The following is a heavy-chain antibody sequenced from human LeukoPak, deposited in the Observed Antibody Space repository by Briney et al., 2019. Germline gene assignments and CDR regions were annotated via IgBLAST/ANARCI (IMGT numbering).Heavy chain of an antibody. CDR3: AKDGYSSSWLNFDY. J-gene: IGHJ4*02. CDR2: ISGSGGST. CDR1: GFTFSSYS. D-gene: IGHD6-13*01. Sequence: GGSLRLSCAASGFTFSSYSMSWVRQAPGKGLEWVSAISGSGGSTYYADSVKGRFTISRDNSKNTLYLQMNSLRAEDTAVYYCAKDGYSSSWLNFDYWGQGTLVTVSS. V-gene: IGHV3-23*01.